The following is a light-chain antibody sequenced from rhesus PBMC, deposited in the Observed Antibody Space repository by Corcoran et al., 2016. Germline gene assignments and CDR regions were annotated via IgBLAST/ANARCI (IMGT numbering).Light chain of an antibody. Sequence: DIQMTQSPSSLSASVGDRVTITCRASQGISNWLAWYQQKPGKTPKLLNYRASNLEKGVPSRFSGIGSGPDFTLTISSLQPEDIATYYCQQHNNSPFTFGPGTKLDIK. CDR3: QQHNNSPFT. CDR1: QGISNW. V-gene: IGKV1-69*01. J-gene: IGKJ3*01. CDR2: RAS.